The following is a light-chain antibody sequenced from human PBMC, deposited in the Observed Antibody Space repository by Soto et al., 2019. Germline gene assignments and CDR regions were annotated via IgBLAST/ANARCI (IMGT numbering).Light chain of an antibody. J-gene: IGLJ1*01. CDR3: SSYTDSSNYV. CDR1: SSDLAIYNY. V-gene: IGLV2-14*01. CDR2: QVT. Sequence: SALTQPASVSGSPGQSITISCTGTSSDLAIYNYVSWYQQQPGKAPKLMIYQVTNRPSGVSNRFSGSRSDNTASLTISGLQAEDEADYYCSSYTDSSNYVFGTGTKLTVL.